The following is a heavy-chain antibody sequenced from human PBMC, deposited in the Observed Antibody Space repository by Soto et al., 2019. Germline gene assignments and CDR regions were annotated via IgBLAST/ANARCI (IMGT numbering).Heavy chain of an antibody. CDR2: ISSSSSTI. V-gene: IGHV3-48*01. Sequence: GGSLRLSCAASGFTFSSYSMNWVRQAPGKGLEWVSYISSSSSTIYYADSVKGRFTISRDNAKNSLYLQMNSLRAEDTAVYYCARDGDGLLWRNRLNWFDPWGQGTLVTVSS. CDR1: GFTFSSYS. J-gene: IGHJ5*02. CDR3: ARDGDGLLWRNRLNWFDP. D-gene: IGHD3-3*01.